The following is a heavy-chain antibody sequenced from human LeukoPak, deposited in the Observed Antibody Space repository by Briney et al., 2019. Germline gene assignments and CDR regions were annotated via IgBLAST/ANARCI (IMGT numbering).Heavy chain of an antibody. Sequence: GGSLRLSCAASGFTFSSYAMHWVRQAPGKGLEWVAVISYDGSNKYYADFVKGRFTISRDNSKNTLYLQMNSLRAEDTAVYYCARDSSSWYENWFDPWGQGTLVTVSS. D-gene: IGHD6-13*01. CDR2: ISYDGSNK. J-gene: IGHJ5*02. CDR3: ARDSSSWYENWFDP. V-gene: IGHV3-30-3*01. CDR1: GFTFSSYA.